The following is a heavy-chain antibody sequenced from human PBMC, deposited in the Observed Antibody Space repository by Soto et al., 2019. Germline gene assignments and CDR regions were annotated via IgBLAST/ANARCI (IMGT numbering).Heavy chain of an antibody. CDR2: INGSDGNT. J-gene: IGHJ4*02. V-gene: IGHV1-3*01. CDR1: GYTFSHYA. D-gene: IGHD3-10*01. CDR3: TRDWNYYGSGDQFDY. Sequence: DSLKVSCHASGYTFSHYAIHWVRQGPAQRLEWMGWINGSDGNTKYSQNFQGRVSLTRDTSASTAYMEFNSLRFEDTSVFYCTRDWNYYGSGDQFDYWGQGNLVTVSS.